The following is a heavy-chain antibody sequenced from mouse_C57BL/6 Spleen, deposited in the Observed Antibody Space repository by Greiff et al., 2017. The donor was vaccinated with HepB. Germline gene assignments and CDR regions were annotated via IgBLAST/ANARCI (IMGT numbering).Heavy chain of an antibody. D-gene: IGHD1-1*01. CDR1: GYAFSSSW. CDR2: IYPGDGDT. Sequence: VQLQQSGPELVKPGASVKISCKASGYAFSSSWMNWVKQRPGKGLEGIGRIYPGDGDTNYNGKFKGKATLTADKSSSTAYMQLSSLTSEDSAVYFCARSEYYGSYFAYWGHGSPLPVSS. J-gene: IGHJ2*01. CDR3: ARSEYYGSYFAY. V-gene: IGHV1-82*01.